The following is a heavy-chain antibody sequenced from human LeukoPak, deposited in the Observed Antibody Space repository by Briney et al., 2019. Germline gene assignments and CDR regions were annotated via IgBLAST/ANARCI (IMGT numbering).Heavy chain of an antibody. V-gene: IGHV4-59*08. D-gene: IGHD3-22*01. CDR3: ARGYYYDSSGYWHDAFDI. CDR1: GASLTSYY. CDR2: IYYSGST. J-gene: IGHJ3*02. Sequence: SETLSLTCTVSGASLTSYYWSWFRQSPGKGLEWIGHIYYSGSTNYNPSLKSRVTISVDTSKNQFSLKLSSVTAADTAVYYCARGYYYDSSGYWHDAFDIWGQGTMVTVSS.